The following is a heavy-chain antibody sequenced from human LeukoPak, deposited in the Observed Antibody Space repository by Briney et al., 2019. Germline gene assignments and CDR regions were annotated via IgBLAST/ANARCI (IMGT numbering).Heavy chain of an antibody. CDR2: ISGSGGST. V-gene: IGHV3-23*01. CDR1: GFTFNNYA. Sequence: TGGSLRLSCAASGFTFNNYAMTWVRQAPGKGLEWVSTISGSGGSTFYAGSVKGRFTISRDNSKNTLYLQMNSLRAEDTAVYYCAPNPRSGSLPVIFDYWGQGTLVTVSS. CDR3: APNPRSGSLPVIFDY. D-gene: IGHD3-10*01. J-gene: IGHJ4*02.